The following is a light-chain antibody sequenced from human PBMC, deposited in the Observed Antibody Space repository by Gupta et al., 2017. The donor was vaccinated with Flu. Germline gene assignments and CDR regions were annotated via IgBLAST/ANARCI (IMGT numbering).Light chain of an antibody. V-gene: IGKV3-11*01. CDR2: DTS. CDR1: QSVSTY. J-gene: IGKJ2*01. Sequence: EIVLTQSPATLSLSPGERAILSCRASQSVSTYLAWYQQKPGQAPRLLMYDTSKRVAGIPARFSGSGSGTDFTLTISTREPEDFAVYYCQQRSDWPMYTFGQGTRLEIK. CDR3: QQRSDWPMYT.